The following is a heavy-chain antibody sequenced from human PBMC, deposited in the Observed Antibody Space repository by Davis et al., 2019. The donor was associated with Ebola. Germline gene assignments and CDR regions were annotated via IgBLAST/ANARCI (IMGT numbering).Heavy chain of an antibody. CDR1: RGSFSGYY. J-gene: IGHJ4*02. CDR3: ARDGGVGGDFDY. V-gene: IGHV4-34*01. D-gene: IGHD3-16*01. Sequence: SETLSLTCAVYRGSFSGYYWSWLRQPPGKGLEWIGKINHSGSTKYNPSLRSRVTISVDTSKSQFHLKLSSVTAADTAVYYCARDGGVGGDFDYWGQGTLVTVSS. CDR2: INHSGST.